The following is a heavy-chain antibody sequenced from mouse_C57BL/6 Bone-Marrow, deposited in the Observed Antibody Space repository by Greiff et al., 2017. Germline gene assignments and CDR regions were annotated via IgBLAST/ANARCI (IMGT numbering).Heavy chain of an antibody. Sequence: VQLQQSGPELVKPGASVKLSCKASGYTFTSYDINWVQQRPGQGLEWIGWIYPRDGSTKYNEKFKGKATLTVDTSSSTAYMELHSLTSEDSAVYCCAREEVYDYDRFAYWGQGTLVTVSA. CDR3: AREEVYDYDRFAY. J-gene: IGHJ3*01. V-gene: IGHV1-85*01. D-gene: IGHD2-4*01. CDR2: IYPRDGST. CDR1: GYTFTSYD.